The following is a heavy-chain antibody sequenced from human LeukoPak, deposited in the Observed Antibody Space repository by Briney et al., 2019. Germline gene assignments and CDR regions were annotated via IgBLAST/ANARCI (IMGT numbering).Heavy chain of an antibody. J-gene: IGHJ4*02. CDR3: ARGGRSGWSLLLDY. D-gene: IGHD6-19*01. CDR2: IIPIFGTA. V-gene: IGHV1-69*01. CDR1: GGTFSSYA. Sequence: SVKVSCKASGGTFSSYAISWVRQTPGQGLEWMGGIIPIFGTANYAQKFQGRVTITADESTSTAYMELSSLRSEDTAVYYCARGGRSGWSLLLDYWGQGTLVTVSS.